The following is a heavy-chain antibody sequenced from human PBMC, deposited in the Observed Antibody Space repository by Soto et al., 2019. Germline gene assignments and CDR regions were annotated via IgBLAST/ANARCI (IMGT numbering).Heavy chain of an antibody. Sequence: QVQLVQSGAEVKKPGSSVKVSCKASGGTFSSYAISWVRRAPGQGLEWMGGIIAIFGTANYAQKLQSRVTITADESTSTAYMELVSLRSEATAVYYSARHVPAAGYYYGMDVWGKGTTGTVSS. CDR1: GGTFSSYA. D-gene: IGHD2-2*01. V-gene: IGHV1-69*12. CDR2: IIAIFGTA. CDR3: ARHVPAAGYYYGMDV. J-gene: IGHJ6*04.